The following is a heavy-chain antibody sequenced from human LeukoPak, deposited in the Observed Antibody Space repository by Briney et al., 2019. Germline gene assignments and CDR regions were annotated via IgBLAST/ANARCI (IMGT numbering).Heavy chain of an antibody. D-gene: IGHD4-17*01. CDR1: GGSISSSTDY. J-gene: IGHJ4*02. Sequence: SETLSLTCTVSGGSISSSTDYWGWIRQPPGRGLEWIGSRYQSGSTYDNPSLKSRVTMSVDTSESQFSLNLSSVTAADTAVYYCARQGTHMTAVTTFDYWGQGTLVTVSS. CDR2: RYQSGST. CDR3: ARQGTHMTAVTTFDY. V-gene: IGHV4-39*07.